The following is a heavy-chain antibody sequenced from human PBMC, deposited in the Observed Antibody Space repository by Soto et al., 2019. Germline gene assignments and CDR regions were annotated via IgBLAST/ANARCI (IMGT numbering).Heavy chain of an antibody. CDR3: ARDHIYDYVWGSYRYNWFDP. CDR2: ISAYNGNT. Sequence: QVQLVQSGAEVKKPGASVKVSCKASGYTFTSYGISWVRQAPGQGLEWMGWISAYNGNTNYAQKLQGRVTMTTDTSTSTAYMELRSLRSEDTAVYYCARDHIYDYVWGSYRYNWFDPWGQGTLVTVSS. J-gene: IGHJ5*02. D-gene: IGHD3-16*02. CDR1: GYTFTSYG. V-gene: IGHV1-18*01.